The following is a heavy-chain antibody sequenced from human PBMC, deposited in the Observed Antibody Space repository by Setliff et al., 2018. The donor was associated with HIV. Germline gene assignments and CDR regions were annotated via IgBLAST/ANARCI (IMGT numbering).Heavy chain of an antibody. V-gene: IGHV4-39*01. CDR1: GGSISSSSYY. Sequence: SETLSLTCAVSGGSISSSSYYWGWIRQPPGKGLEWIGSIYYSGSTYDNPSLKSRVTISVDTSKNQFSLKLTSVTAADAAVYFCAMGSSGYPFDYWGQGSLVTVSS. J-gene: IGHJ4*02. CDR2: IYYSGST. CDR3: AMGSSGYPFDY. D-gene: IGHD3-22*01.